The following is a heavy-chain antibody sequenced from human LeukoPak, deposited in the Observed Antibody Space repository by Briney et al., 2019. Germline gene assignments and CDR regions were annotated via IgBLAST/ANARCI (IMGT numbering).Heavy chain of an antibody. J-gene: IGHJ4*02. V-gene: IGHV3-30*02. CDR3: ARSLVVITYYFDY. Sequence: GGSLRLSCAASGFTFSSYGMHWVRQAPGKGLEWVAFIRYDGSNKYYADSVKGRFTIPRDNSKNTLYLQMNSLRAEDTAVYYCARSLVVITYYFDYWGQGTLVTVSS. CDR2: IRYDGSNK. D-gene: IGHD3-22*01. CDR1: GFTFSSYG.